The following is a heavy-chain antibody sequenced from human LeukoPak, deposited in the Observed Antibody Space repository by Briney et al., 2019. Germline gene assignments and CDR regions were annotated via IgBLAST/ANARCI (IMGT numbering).Heavy chain of an antibody. J-gene: IGHJ4*02. V-gene: IGHV3-48*03. D-gene: IGHD2/OR15-2a*01. Sequence: PGGSLRLSCAASGFTFSNSEMNWVRQAPGKGLEWVSYISRSGGTLYYADSVKGRFTISRDNTKNLLYLQMNSLRAEDTAVYYCAKSQNSHFDYWGQGTLVTVSS. CDR3: AKSQNSHFDY. CDR1: GFTFSNSE. CDR2: ISRSGGTL.